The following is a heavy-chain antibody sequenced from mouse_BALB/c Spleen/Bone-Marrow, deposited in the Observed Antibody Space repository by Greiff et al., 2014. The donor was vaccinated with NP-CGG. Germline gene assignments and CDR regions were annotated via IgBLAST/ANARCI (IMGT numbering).Heavy chain of an antibody. V-gene: IGHV1-9*01. D-gene: IGHD1-1*02. J-gene: IGHJ3*01. Sequence: QVQLQQSGAELMKPGASVKISCKATGYTFSSYWIGWVKQRPGHGLEWIGEILPGSGSTNYNEKFKGKATFTADTSSNTAYMQLSSLTSEDSAVYYCASFYGRFAYWGQGTLVTVSA. CDR3: ASFYGRFAY. CDR1: GYTFSSYW. CDR2: ILPGSGST.